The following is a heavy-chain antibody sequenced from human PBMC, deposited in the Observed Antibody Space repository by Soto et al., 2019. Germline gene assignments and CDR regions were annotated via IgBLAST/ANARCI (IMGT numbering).Heavy chain of an antibody. D-gene: IGHD1-26*01. V-gene: IGHV3-30*18. CDR3: AKEGGLSGSYYISSSYYFDY. Sequence: QVQLVESGGGVVQPGRSLRLSCVASGFTFSSYGMHWVRQAPGKGLEWVAIISYDGSNTYYADSVKGRFTISRDNSXNTLYLQMNSLRAEDTSVYYCAKEGGLSGSYYISSSYYFDYWGQGPLVTVSS. CDR1: GFTFSSYG. CDR2: ISYDGSNT. J-gene: IGHJ4*02.